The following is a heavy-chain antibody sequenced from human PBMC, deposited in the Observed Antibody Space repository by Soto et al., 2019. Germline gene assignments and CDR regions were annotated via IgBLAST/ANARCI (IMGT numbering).Heavy chain of an antibody. CDR3: ARCYASGSEPYDY. Sequence: QVQLVQSGAEVKKPGASVEVSCKASGDTFTTYGIIWVRQAPGQGLEWMGWISAYNGNTNYAQNLKGRVTMPPDTATSNADRELRSLRSDDTAVYYCARCYASGSEPYDYWGQGTLVSVSS. V-gene: IGHV1-18*01. CDR2: ISAYNGNT. D-gene: IGHD3-10*01. J-gene: IGHJ4*02. CDR1: GDTFTTYG.